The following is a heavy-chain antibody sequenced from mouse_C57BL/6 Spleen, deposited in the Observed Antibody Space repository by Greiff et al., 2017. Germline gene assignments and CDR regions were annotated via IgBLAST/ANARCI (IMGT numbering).Heavy chain of an antibody. CDR1: GFTFSDYG. J-gene: IGHJ2*01. CDR3: ARGYYFDY. CDR2: ISSGSSTI. V-gene: IGHV5-17*01. Sequence: EVHLVESGGGLVKPGGSLKLSCAASGFTFSDYGMHWVRQAPEKGLEWVAYISSGSSTIYYADTVKGRFTISRYNAKNTLFLQMTSRRSEATAMYYCARGYYFDYWGQGTTLTVSS.